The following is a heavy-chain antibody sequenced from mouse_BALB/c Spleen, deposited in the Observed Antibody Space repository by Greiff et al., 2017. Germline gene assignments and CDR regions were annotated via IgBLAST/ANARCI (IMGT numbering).Heavy chain of an antibody. CDR3: ASNDYDRGAWFAY. V-gene: IGHV3-8*02. Sequence: EVMLVESGPSLVKPSQTLSLTCSVTGDSITSGYWNWIRKFPGNKLEYMGYISYSGSTYYNPSLKSRISITRDTSKNQYYLQLNSVTTEDSATYYCASNDYDRGAWFAYWGQGTLVTVSA. J-gene: IGHJ3*01. D-gene: IGHD2-4*01. CDR2: ISYSGST. CDR1: GDSITSGY.